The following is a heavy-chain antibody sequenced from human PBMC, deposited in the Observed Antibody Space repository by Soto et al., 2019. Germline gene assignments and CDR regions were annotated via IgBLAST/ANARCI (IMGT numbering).Heavy chain of an antibody. J-gene: IGHJ4*02. V-gene: IGHV4-59*08. D-gene: IGHD3-22*01. CDR3: ARLGGYFQALDS. CDR2: IYFAGTT. Sequence: TLSLTCTVSGGSITPYYWSWIRQPPGKGLEWIGYIYFAGTTTYNPSLKSRVTISVDTSENQFSLKLTSVTAADTAVYYCARLGGYFQALDSWGQGTLVTVSS. CDR1: GGSITPYY.